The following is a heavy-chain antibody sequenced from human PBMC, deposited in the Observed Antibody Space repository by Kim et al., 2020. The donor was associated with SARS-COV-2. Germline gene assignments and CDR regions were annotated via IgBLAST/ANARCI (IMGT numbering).Heavy chain of an antibody. Sequence: GGSLRLSCAASGFTFDDYAMHWVRQAPGKGLEWVSGISWNSGSIGYADSVKGRFTISRDNAKNSLYLQMNSLRAEDTALYYCAKDFMITFGGVIVMTRYFDYWGQGTLVTVSS. D-gene: IGHD3-16*02. CDR1: GFTFDDYA. J-gene: IGHJ4*02. CDR2: ISWNSGSI. CDR3: AKDFMITFGGVIVMTRYFDY. V-gene: IGHV3-9*01.